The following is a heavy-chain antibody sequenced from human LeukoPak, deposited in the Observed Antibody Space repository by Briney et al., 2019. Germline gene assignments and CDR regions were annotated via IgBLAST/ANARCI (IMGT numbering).Heavy chain of an antibody. J-gene: IGHJ3*02. CDR2: INPNSGGT. CDR3: AREVRYYYGSIPDAFDI. Sequence: ASVKVSCKSSGYTFTGYYMHWVRQAPGQGLEWMGWINPNSGGTNYAQKFQGRVTMTRDRSISTAYMELSRLRSDDTAVYYCAREVRYYYGSIPDAFDIWGQGTMVTVSS. V-gene: IGHV1-2*02. D-gene: IGHD3-10*01. CDR1: GYTFTGYY.